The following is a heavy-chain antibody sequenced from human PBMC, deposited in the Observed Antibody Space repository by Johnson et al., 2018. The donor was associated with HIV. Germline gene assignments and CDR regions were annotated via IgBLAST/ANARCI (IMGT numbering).Heavy chain of an antibody. J-gene: IGHJ3*02. Sequence: QVQLVESGGGVVQPGRSLRLSCAASGFTFSSYALHWVRQAPGKGLNWVATIWSDGTNKYYGDSVKGRFTVSRDSSKNTLFLQMTSLRVEDTAVYYCYGYYDAFDIWGQGTMVSVSS. D-gene: IGHD3-10*01. CDR2: IWSDGTNK. CDR1: GFTFSSYA. V-gene: IGHV3-33*08. CDR3: YGYYDAFDI.